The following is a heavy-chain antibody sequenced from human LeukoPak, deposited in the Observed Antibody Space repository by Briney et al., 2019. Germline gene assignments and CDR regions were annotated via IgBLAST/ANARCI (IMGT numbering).Heavy chain of an antibody. V-gene: IGHV3-23*01. D-gene: IGHD3-22*01. CDR2: ISGSGGST. CDR1: GFTFSSYA. CDR3: AKTPLQYYYDSSGYSIVTDY. J-gene: IGHJ4*02. Sequence: PGGSLRLSCAASGFTFSSYAMSWVRQAPGKGLEWVSAISGSGGSTYYADSVKGRFTISRDNSKNTLYLQMNSLRAEDTAVYYCAKTPLQYYYDSSGYSIVTDYWCQGTPVTVSS.